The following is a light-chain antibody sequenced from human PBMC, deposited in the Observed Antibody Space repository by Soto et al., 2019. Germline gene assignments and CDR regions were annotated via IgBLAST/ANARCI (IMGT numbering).Light chain of an antibody. CDR2: GAS. CDR1: QSVRSN. J-gene: IGKJ4*01. Sequence: EIVMTQSLATLSVSPGERVTLSCRASQSVRSNIAWYQQKPGQAPRLLISGASTRATGIPARFSGTGSGTDFTLTISSLQSEDFAVYYCQQYNNWLSFGGGTKVEIK. CDR3: QQYNNWLS. V-gene: IGKV3-15*01.